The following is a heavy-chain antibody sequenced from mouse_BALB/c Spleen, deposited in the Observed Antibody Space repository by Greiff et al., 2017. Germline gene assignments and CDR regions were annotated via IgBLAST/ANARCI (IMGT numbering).Heavy chain of an antibody. CDR2: INPSTGYT. V-gene: IGHV1-7*01. CDR1: GYTFTSYW. CDR3: ARLGYLFDY. Sequence: QVQLQQSGAELAKPGASVKMSCKASGYTFTSYWMHWVKQRPGQGLEWIGYINPSTGYTEYNQKFKDKATLTADKSSSTAYMQLSSLTSEDSAVYYCARLGYLFDYWGQGTTLTVSS. D-gene: IGHD2-2*01. J-gene: IGHJ2*01.